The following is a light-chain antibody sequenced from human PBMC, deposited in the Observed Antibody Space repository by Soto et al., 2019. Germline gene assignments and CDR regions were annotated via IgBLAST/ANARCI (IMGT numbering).Light chain of an antibody. CDR2: GIS. CDR3: HQYGYSWT. CDR1: QSVTNSY. Sequence: EVVLTQSPDTLSLFPGERATLSCRASQSVTNSYLAWYQQKPGQAPRPLIYGISNRATGIPDRFSGSGSGTDFTLTISRLEPEDFAVCYCHQYGYSWTFGQGTKVDIK. J-gene: IGKJ1*01. V-gene: IGKV3-20*01.